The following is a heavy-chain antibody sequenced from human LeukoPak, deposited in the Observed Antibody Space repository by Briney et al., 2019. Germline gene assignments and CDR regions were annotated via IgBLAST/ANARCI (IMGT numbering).Heavy chain of an antibody. CDR2: ISGSGGST. Sequence: GGSLRLSCAASGFTFSSYAMSWVRQAPGKGLEWVSAISGSGGSTYYADSVKGRFTISRDNSKNTLYLQMDSLRAEDTAVYYCAKAGHYYDSSGSSDYWGQGTLVTVSS. CDR3: AKAGHYYDSSGSSDY. J-gene: IGHJ4*02. D-gene: IGHD3-22*01. V-gene: IGHV3-23*01. CDR1: GFTFSSYA.